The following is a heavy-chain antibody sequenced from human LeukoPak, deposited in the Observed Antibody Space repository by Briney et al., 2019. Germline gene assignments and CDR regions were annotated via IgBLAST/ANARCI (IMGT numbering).Heavy chain of an antibody. CDR1: RFTFSTYA. J-gene: IGHJ4*02. CDR3: ANYRKPQGLDY. V-gene: IGHV3-23*01. CDR2: ISANGADK. D-gene: IGHD1-14*01. Sequence: GGSLRLSCAVSRFTFSTYAMSWVRQAPGQGLEWVSAISANGADKCYADSVKGRFTISRDNSKNTLFLQMTSLRVEDTAVYYCANYRKPQGLDYWGQGTLVTVSS.